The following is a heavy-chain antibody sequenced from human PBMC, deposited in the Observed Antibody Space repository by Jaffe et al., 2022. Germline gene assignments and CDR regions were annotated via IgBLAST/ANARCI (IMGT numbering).Heavy chain of an antibody. Sequence: QVQLVQSGSELKKPGASVKVSCKASGYTFTSYAMNWVRQAPGQGLEWMGWINTNTGNPTYAQGFTGRFVFSLDTSVSTAYLQISSLKAEDTAVYYCARDSVLLWFRELPADAFDIWGQGTMVTVSS. J-gene: IGHJ3*02. D-gene: IGHD3-10*01. CDR1: GYTFTSYA. CDR2: INTNTGNP. CDR3: ARDSVLLWFRELPADAFDI. V-gene: IGHV7-4-1*02.